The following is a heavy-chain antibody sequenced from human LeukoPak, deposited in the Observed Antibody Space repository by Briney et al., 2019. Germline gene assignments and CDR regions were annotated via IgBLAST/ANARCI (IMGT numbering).Heavy chain of an antibody. D-gene: IGHD1-7*01. CDR2: ISYDGSNK. Sequence: QPGRSLRLSCAASGFTFSSYAMHWVRQAPGKGLEWVAVISYDGSNKYYADSVKGRFTISRDNSKNTLYLQMNSLRADDTAVYYCARALGTSYYYGMDVWGPGTTVTVSS. CDR3: ARALGTSYYYGMDV. CDR1: GFTFSSYA. V-gene: IGHV3-30-3*01. J-gene: IGHJ6*02.